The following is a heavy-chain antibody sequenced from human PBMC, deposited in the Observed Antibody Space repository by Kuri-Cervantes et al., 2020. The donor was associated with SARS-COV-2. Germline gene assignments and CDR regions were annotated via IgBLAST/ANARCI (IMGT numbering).Heavy chain of an antibody. J-gene: IGHJ4*02. CDR3: ARDGGLAAAGKFDY. CDR2: ISSSSYI. D-gene: IGHD6-13*01. Sequence: GGSLRLSCAASGFTFSSYSMNWVRQAPGKGLEWVSSISSSSYIYYADSVKGRFTISRDNAKNSLYLQMNSLRAEDTAVYYCARDGGLAAAGKFDYWGQGTLVTVSS. V-gene: IGHV3-21*01. CDR1: GFTFSSYS.